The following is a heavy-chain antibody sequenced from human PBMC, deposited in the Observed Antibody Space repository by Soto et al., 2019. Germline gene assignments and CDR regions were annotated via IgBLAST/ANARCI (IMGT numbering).Heavy chain of an antibody. CDR2: MWHDGSNK. J-gene: IGHJ3*02. V-gene: IGHV3-33*01. CDR1: GFSLSTYG. D-gene: IGHD6-19*01. CDR3: AREQQWVVYGASDI. Sequence: QVQLVESGGGVVQPGRSLRLSCAASGFSLSTYGMYWVRQAPGKGLEWVAVMWHDGSNKDYADSVKGRFTISRDNSKNTRYLQMNSLRAEGTAVYYCAREQQWVVYGASDIWGQGTMVTVSS.